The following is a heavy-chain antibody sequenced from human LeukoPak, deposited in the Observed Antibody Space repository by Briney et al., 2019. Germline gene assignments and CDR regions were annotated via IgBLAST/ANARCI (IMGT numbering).Heavy chain of an antibody. CDR3: AKDSRAPATAIN. Sequence: PGGSLRLSCAASGFTFSSYGMSWVRQAQGKGLEWVSGISGGGGSTYYADSVKGRFTISRDNSKNTLYLQMNSLRAEDTAVYYCAKDSRAPATAINWGQGTLVTVSS. J-gene: IGHJ4*02. CDR2: ISGGGGST. D-gene: IGHD2-2*01. CDR1: GFTFSSYG. V-gene: IGHV3-23*01.